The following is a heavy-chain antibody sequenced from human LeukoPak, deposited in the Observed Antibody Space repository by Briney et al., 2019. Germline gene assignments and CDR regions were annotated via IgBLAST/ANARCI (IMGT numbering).Heavy chain of an antibody. Sequence: SETLSLTCTVSGGSIRSSGSYRGWIRQAPEKGLEWIGSIYYSGSTYYNPSLKSRVTISVDTSKNQFSLKLSSVTAADTAVYYCAEPTKGYWGQGTLVTVSS. D-gene: IGHD2-8*01. J-gene: IGHJ4*02. CDR3: AEPTKGY. V-gene: IGHV4-39*01. CDR1: GGSIRSSGSY. CDR2: IYYSGST.